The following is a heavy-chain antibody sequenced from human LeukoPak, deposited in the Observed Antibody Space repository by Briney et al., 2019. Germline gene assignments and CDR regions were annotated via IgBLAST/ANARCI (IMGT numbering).Heavy chain of an antibody. V-gene: IGHV4-34*01. J-gene: IGHJ4*02. CDR2: INHSGST. CDR1: GGSFSGYY. CDR3: ARFEDYGGNFLFDY. D-gene: IGHD4-23*01. Sequence: KSSETLSLTCAVYGGSFSGYYWSWIRQPPGKGLEWIGEINHSGSTNYNPSLKSRVTISVDTSKNQFSLKLSSVTAADTAVYYCARFEDYGGNFLFDYWGQGTLVTVSS.